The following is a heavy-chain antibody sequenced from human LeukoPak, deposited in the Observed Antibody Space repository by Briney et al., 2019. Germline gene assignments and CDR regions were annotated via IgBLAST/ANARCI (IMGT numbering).Heavy chain of an antibody. Sequence: ASVKVSCKASGYTFTSYGISWVRQAPGQGLEWMGWISAYNGNTHYAQNLQGRVTMATDTSTNTAYMELRSLRSDDTAVYYCARDPSSSWSGNYWGQGTLVTVSS. J-gene: IGHJ4*02. CDR2: ISAYNGNT. D-gene: IGHD6-13*01. CDR3: ARDPSSSWSGNY. V-gene: IGHV1-18*01. CDR1: GYTFTSYG.